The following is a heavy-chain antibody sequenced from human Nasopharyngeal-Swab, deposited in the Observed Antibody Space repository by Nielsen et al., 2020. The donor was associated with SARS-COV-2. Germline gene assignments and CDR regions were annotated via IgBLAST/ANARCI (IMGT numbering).Heavy chain of an antibody. CDR3: ARQYQNYFGSGDYHGAFEI. D-gene: IGHD3-10*01. J-gene: IGHJ3*02. V-gene: IGHV5-10-1*01. CDR2: VDPSDSYT. Sequence: GGSLRLSCEGSGYSFSNYWISWVRQVPGKGLEWMGKVDPSDSYTDYSPSLRGHVTISVDRSISTAYLQWSSLKASDTAMYYCARQYQNYFGSGDYHGAFEIWGQGTMVTVSS. CDR1: GYSFSNYW.